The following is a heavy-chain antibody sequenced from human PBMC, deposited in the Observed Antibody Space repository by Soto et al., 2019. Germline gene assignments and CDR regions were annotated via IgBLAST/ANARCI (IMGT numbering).Heavy chain of an antibody. J-gene: IGHJ4*03. D-gene: IGHD6-13*01. CDR3: AKEPAPGYSSSWYAFDN. CDR2: TYYRSKWYN. CDR1: GDSVSSNSAA. V-gene: IGHV6-1*01. Sequence: SQTLSLTCAISGDSVSSNSAASNWIRQSPSRGLEWLGRTYYRSKWYNDYAVSVKSRITINTDTSKNQFSLQLNSVTPEDTAEDYCAKEPAPGYSSSWYAFDNWGQGTMVTVSS.